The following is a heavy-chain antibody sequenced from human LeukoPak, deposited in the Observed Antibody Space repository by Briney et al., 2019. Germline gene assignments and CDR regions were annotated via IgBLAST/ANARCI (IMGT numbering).Heavy chain of an antibody. D-gene: IGHD1-26*01. V-gene: IGHV4-61*01. J-gene: IGHJ4*02. CDR3: ARDGVSGTYYSFDY. Sequence: PSETLSLTCTVSGASVSSRNYYWTWIRQPPGGGLEWIVYIYDSGNTNYNPSLKSRVTISRDTSKNQFSLRLTSVTAADTAVYYCARDGVSGTYYSFDYWGQGILGTVSS. CDR1: GASVSSRNYY. CDR2: IYDSGNT.